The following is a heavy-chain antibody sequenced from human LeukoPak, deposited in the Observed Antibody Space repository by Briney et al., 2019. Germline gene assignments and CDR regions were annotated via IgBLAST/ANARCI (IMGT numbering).Heavy chain of an antibody. CDR1: GYTFTSYG. V-gene: IGHV1-18*01. CDR3: AREGSGYTYGRGSYFDY. J-gene: IGHJ4*01. D-gene: IGHD5-18*01. CDR2: ISAYNGNT. Sequence: AASVKVSCKASGYTFTSYGISWVRQAPGQGLEWMGWISAYNGNTNYAQKLQGRVTMTTDTSTSTAYMELRSLRSDDTAVYYCAREGSGYTYGRGSYFDYWGHGILVTVSS.